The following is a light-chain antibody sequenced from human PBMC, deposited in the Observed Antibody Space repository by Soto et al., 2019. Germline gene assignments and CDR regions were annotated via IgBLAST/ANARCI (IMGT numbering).Light chain of an antibody. CDR1: QSINSY. J-gene: IGKJ1*01. Sequence: DIRMTQSPSSLSASVGDRVTIACRAGQSINSYLNWYRQNPGKAPQLLIYAASTLQSGVPSRFSGSGSETDFTLTIRSLQPEDFATYYCQQSFNPPPTFGQGTKVEIK. CDR2: AAS. V-gene: IGKV1-39*01. CDR3: QQSFNPPPT.